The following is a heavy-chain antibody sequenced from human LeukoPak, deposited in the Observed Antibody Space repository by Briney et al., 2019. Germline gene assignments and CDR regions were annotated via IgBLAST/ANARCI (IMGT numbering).Heavy chain of an antibody. CDR1: GGSISSYY. V-gene: IGHV4-59*01. CDR2: IYYRGST. D-gene: IGHD3-10*01. Sequence: PSETLSLTCTVSGGSISSYYWSWIRQPPGKGLEWIGYIYYRGSTNYNPSLKSRVTISVDTSKNQFSLKLTSVTAADTAVYYCARWAMTRGINSFDYWGQGTRVTVSS. J-gene: IGHJ4*02. CDR3: ARWAMTRGINSFDY.